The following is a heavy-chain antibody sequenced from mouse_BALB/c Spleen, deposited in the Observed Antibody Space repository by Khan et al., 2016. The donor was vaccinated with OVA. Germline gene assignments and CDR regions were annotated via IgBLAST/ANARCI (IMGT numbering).Heavy chain of an antibody. CDR3: ARMARTIN. CDR2: INSNGGST. J-gene: IGHJ2*01. Sequence: EVQGVESGGGLVQPGGSLKLSCAASGFTFSSYGMSWVRQTPDKRLELVATINSNGGSTYYPDSVKGRFTISRDNAKNTLYLQMSSLKSEDTAMXYCARMARTINWGQGTTLTVSS. V-gene: IGHV5-6-3*01. CDR1: GFTFSSYG.